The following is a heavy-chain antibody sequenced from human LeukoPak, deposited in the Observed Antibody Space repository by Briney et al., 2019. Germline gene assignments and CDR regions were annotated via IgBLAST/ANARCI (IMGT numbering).Heavy chain of an antibody. D-gene: IGHD3-16*01. J-gene: IGHJ6*02. V-gene: IGHV1-18*04. CDR2: VDPVNGKT. CDR3: AKGEGWDAWPV. Sequence: ASVEVSCKPSGYTFTESGISWLRQAPGHRPEWMWWVDPVNGKTNYAQKFRGRVTMTTDTSTSTAYMELRSLTSHDAAVYYCAKGEGWDAWPVWGQGTTVTVSS. CDR1: GYTFTESG.